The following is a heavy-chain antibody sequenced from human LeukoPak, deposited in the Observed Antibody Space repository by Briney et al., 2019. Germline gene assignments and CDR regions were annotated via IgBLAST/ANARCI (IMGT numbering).Heavy chain of an antibody. CDR2: ISYDGSNK. Sequence: GSLRLSCAASGFTFSSYAMHWVRQAPGKGLEWVAVISYDGSNKYYADSVKGRFTISRDNSKSTLYLQMNSLRAEDTAVYYCARELRRWLQKSLDDWGQGTLVTVSS. D-gene: IGHD5-24*01. J-gene: IGHJ4*02. CDR3: ARELRRWLQKSLDD. V-gene: IGHV3-30*04. CDR1: GFTFSSYA.